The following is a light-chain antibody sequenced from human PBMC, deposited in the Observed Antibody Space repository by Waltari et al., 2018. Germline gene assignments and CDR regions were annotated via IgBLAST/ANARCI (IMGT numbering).Light chain of an antibody. V-gene: IGKV1-8*01. CDR1: QGISSY. CDR3: QQYYSYPQT. Sequence: AIRITQSPSSLPASTGVRVTITCRASQGISSYLAWYQQKPGKAPKLLIYAASTLQSGVPSRFSGSGSGTDFTLTISCLQSEDFATYNCQQYYSYPQTFGQGTKVEIK. J-gene: IGKJ1*01. CDR2: AAS.